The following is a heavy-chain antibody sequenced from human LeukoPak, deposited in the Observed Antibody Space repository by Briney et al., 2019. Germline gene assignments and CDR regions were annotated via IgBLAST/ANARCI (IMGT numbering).Heavy chain of an antibody. CDR1: GFTFGSYG. CDR2: IWYDGSNK. CDR3: ARAPPRKWFGELSYYFDY. D-gene: IGHD3-10*01. Sequence: GGSLRLSCAASGFTFGSYGMHWVRQAPGKGLEWVAVIWYDGSNKYYADSVKGRFTISRDNSKNTLYLQMNSLRAEDTAVYYCARAPPRKWFGELSYYFDYWGQGTLVTVSS. J-gene: IGHJ4*02. V-gene: IGHV3-33*01.